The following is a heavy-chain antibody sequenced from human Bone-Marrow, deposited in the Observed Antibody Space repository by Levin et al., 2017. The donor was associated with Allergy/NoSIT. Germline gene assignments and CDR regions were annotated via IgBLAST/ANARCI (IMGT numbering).Heavy chain of an antibody. CDR2: ISYDGSNK. V-gene: IGHV3-30-3*01. Sequence: GESLKISCAASGFTFSTYAMHWVRQAPGKGLEWVAVISYDGSNKYYADSVKGRFTISRDNSKNTLYLQMNSLRAEDTAVYYCARDRGYYGSGSYSDFDYWGQGTLVTVSS. D-gene: IGHD3-10*01. CDR1: GFTFSTYA. J-gene: IGHJ4*02. CDR3: ARDRGYYGSGSYSDFDY.